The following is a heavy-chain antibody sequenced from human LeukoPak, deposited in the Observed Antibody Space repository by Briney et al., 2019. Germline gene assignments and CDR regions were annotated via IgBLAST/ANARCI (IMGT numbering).Heavy chain of an antibody. CDR1: GGSFSGYY. V-gene: IGHV4-34*01. CDR2: INHSGST. D-gene: IGHD5-18*01. J-gene: IGHJ5*02. CDR3: ARVGGYSYGYHNWFDP. Sequence: SETLSLTCAVYGGSFSGYYWSWIRQPPGKGLEWIGEINHSGSTNYNPSLKSRVTISVDTSKNQFSLKLSSVTAADTAVYYCARVGGYSYGYHNWFDPWGQGTLVTVSS.